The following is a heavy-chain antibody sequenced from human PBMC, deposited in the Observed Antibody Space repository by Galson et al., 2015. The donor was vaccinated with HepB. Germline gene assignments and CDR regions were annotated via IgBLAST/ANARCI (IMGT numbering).Heavy chain of an antibody. V-gene: IGHV3-48*04. D-gene: IGHD3-3*01. CDR3: ARTSLRFLEWDFDY. Sequence: SLRLSCAASGFTFNKYNMNWVRQAPGKGLEWISYISDTTSIIYYADSVKGRFTISRDNAKNSLYLQMNSLRAEDTAVYYCARTSLRFLEWDFDYWGQGTLVTVSS. CDR2: ISDTTSII. CDR1: GFTFNKYN. J-gene: IGHJ4*02.